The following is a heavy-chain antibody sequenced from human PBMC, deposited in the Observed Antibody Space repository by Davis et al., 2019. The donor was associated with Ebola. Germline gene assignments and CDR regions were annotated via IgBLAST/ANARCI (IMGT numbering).Heavy chain of an antibody. CDR1: GYTFTSYG. Sequence: ASVKVSCKASGYTFTSYGISWVRQAPGQGLEWMGWISAYNGNTNYAQKLQGRVTMTTDTSTSTAYMKLSRLRSDDTAVYYCARSPRDVVVVAATPVGMDVWGKGTTVTVSS. CDR3: ARSPRDVVVVAATPVGMDV. CDR2: ISAYNGNT. J-gene: IGHJ6*04. V-gene: IGHV1-18*01. D-gene: IGHD2-15*01.